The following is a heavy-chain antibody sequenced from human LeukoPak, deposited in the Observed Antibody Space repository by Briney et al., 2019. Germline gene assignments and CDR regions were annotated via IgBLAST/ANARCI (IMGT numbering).Heavy chain of an antibody. CDR3: ARHSRVSTGYYDILTGYLRPYYYGMDV. CDR2: IYHSGST. V-gene: IGHV4-38-2*02. D-gene: IGHD3-9*01. J-gene: IGHJ6*02. Sequence: SETLSLICTVSADSISSGYYWGWIRQSPGKGLEWIGSIYHSGSTYYNPSLRSRVTISVDMSKNQFSLRLNSVTAADTAVYYCARHSRVSTGYYDILTGYLRPYYYGMDVWGQGTTVTVSS. CDR1: ADSISSGYY.